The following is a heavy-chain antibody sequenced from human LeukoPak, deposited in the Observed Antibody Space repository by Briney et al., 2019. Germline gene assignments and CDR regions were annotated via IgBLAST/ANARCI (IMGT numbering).Heavy chain of an antibody. Sequence: PGGARRLSCAVSGFTFSCYWMSWLRQAPGRGLEWVANIRRDGSEKYYVDSVKGRFTISRDNANNSLFLPVHSLTRGGTAVYYCGRGQTTFGPWGQGTLVTVSS. CDR1: GFTFSCYW. D-gene: IGHD1-7*01. J-gene: IGHJ5*02. V-gene: IGHV3-7*01. CDR2: IRRDGSEK. CDR3: GRGQTTFGP.